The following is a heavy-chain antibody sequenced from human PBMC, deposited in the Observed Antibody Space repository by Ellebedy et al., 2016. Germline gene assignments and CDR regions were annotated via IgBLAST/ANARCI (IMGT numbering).Heavy chain of an antibody. J-gene: IGHJ4*02. CDR2: IIPIFGTA. CDR1: GGTFSSYA. CDR3: ASDPVDCYSCYFDY. V-gene: IGHV1-69*13. D-gene: IGHD2-21*02. Sequence: SVKVSXXASGGTFSSYAISWVRQAPGQGLEWMGGIIPIFGTANYAQKFQGRVTITADESTSTAYMELSSLRSEDTAVYYCASDPVDCYSCYFDYWGQGTLVTVSS.